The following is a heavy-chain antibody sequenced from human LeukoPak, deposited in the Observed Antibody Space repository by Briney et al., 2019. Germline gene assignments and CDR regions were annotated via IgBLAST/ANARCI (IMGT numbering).Heavy chain of an antibody. CDR1: GFTFSSYT. CDR3: ATTRKRATVVPTRSPTNGAFDF. D-gene: IGHD4-23*01. V-gene: IGHV3-21*04. CDR2: FSSSSTYI. J-gene: IGHJ3*01. Sequence: GGSLRLSCAASGFTFSSYTMNWVRQAPGKGLEWVSSFSSSSTYIYYADSVKDRFTISRDNARNSLYLQMDSLSAEDTAVYYCATTRKRATVVPTRSPTNGAFDFWGQGTMVTVPS.